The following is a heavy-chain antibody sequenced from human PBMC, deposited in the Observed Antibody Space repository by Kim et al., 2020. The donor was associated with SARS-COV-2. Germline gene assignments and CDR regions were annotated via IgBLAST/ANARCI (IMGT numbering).Heavy chain of an antibody. Sequence: FAQKFQGRITMTRETSMSTAYMELSSLRSEETAVYYCARGSVKVPAAAASWGQGTLVTVSS. CDR3: ARGSVKVPAAAAS. V-gene: IGHV1-8*01. J-gene: IGHJ1*01. D-gene: IGHD2-2*01.